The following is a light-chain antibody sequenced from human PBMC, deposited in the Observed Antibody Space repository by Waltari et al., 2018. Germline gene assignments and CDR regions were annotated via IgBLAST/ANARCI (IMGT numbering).Light chain of an antibody. CDR2: DAS. V-gene: IGKV3-11*01. CDR1: QSVNSF. J-gene: IGKJ2*01. CDR3: QQRANWPYT. Sequence: EVVLTQSPATLSLSPGERATISCRASQSVNSFLAWYQQKPGQAPRLLIYDASNRATGIPARFSGSASGTDFTLTISSLEPEDFAVYYCQQRANWPYTFGRGTELEIK.